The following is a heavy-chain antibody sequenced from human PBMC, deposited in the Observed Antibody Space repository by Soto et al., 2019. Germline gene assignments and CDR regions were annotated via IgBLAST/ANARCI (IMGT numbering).Heavy chain of an antibody. CDR3: ATNGPGGYCSGGRCYQIDY. V-gene: IGHV1-69*02. D-gene: IGHD2-15*01. J-gene: IGHJ4*02. Sequence: QVQLVQSGAEVKKPGSSVKVSCKASGGTFSSYTISWVRQAPGQGLEWMGRIIPILGIANYAQKFQGRVTITADKSTSTAYMELSSLRSEDTAVYYCATNGPGGYCSGGRCYQIDYWGQGTLVTVYS. CDR1: GGTFSSYT. CDR2: IIPILGIA.